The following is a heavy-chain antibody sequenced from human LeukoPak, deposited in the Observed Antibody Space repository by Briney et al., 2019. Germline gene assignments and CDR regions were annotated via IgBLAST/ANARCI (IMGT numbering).Heavy chain of an antibody. D-gene: IGHD2-2*02. CDR2: IIPIFGTA. V-gene: IGHV1-69*01. J-gene: IGHJ3*02. Sequence: SVKVSCKASGGTFSSYAISWVRQAPGQGLEWMGGIIPIFGTANYAQKFQGRVTITADESTSTAYMELSSLRSEDTAVYYCASPADIVVVPAAILAFDIWGQRTMVTVSS. CDR1: GGTFSSYA. CDR3: ASPADIVVVPAAILAFDI.